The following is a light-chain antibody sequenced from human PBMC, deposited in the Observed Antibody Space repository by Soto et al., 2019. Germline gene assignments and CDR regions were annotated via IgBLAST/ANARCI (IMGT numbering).Light chain of an antibody. CDR1: SSDVGGYNY. V-gene: IGLV2-14*01. CDR2: EVS. CDR3: SSYTSSSTLVV. Sequence: QSALTQPASVSGSPGQSITIFCTGTSSDVGGYNYVSWYQQHPGKAPKLMIYEVSNRPSGVSNRFSGSKSGNTASLTISGLQAEDEADYYCSSYTSSSTLVVFGVGTKLTVL. J-gene: IGLJ2*01.